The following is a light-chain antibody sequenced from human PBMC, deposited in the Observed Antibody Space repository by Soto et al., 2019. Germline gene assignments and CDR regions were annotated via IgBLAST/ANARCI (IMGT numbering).Light chain of an antibody. CDR1: QSISSW. CDR2: KAS. J-gene: IGKJ1*01. CDR3: QQYSYFAT. V-gene: IGKV1-5*03. Sequence: DIQMTQSPSTLSVSVGERVTITCRASQSISSWLTWYQQKAGQAPKLLIYKASIVESGVPSRFSGSGSGTEFTLTISSLQPDDSATYYCQQYSYFATFGQGTRVEVK.